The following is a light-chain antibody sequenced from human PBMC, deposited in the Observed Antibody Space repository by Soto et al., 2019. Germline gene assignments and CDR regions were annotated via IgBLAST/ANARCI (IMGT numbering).Light chain of an antibody. CDR3: LQYNTFPHT. Sequence: IQMTQSPSTLSASVGDTVTLTCRASQNIARWLAWYQQKPGKAPRLMIFDATSLQTGVPSRFSASGSGADFTLTISSLQPDDLATYYCLQYNTFPHTFGQGTKL. V-gene: IGKV1-5*01. J-gene: IGKJ2*01. CDR2: DAT. CDR1: QNIARW.